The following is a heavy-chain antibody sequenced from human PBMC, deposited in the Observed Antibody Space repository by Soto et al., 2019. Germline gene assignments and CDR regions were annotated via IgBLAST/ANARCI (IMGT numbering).Heavy chain of an antibody. CDR1: GGSISSYY. CDR2: IYTSGST. CDR3: AGGWKWLPSPAAIDY. D-gene: IGHD3-22*01. Sequence: QVQLQESGPGLVKPSETLSLTCTVSGGSISSYYWSWIRQPAGKGLEWIGRIYTSGSTNYNPSLKSRVSMSVDTSKNQFSLKLSSVTAADTAVYYCAGGWKWLPSPAAIDYWGQGTLVTVSS. J-gene: IGHJ4*02. V-gene: IGHV4-4*07.